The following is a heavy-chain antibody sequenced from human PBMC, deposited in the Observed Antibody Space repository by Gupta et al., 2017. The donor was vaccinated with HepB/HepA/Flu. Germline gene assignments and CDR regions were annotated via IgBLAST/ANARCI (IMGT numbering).Heavy chain of an antibody. Sequence: QLQESGPGLVKPSEPLSLTCTVSGDSIRGSHYYWGWIRQPPGKGLEWIGSVFYTGATSDNPSLKSRLNISGDTAKNQFSLNLNSVTAADTAVYYGARKGCYFDSGSHPNWFDPWGQGTRGTVSS. V-gene: IGHV4-39*01. CDR3: ARKGCYFDSGSHPNWFDP. CDR2: VFYTGAT. J-gene: IGHJ5*02. CDR1: GDSIRGSHYY. D-gene: IGHD3-10*01.